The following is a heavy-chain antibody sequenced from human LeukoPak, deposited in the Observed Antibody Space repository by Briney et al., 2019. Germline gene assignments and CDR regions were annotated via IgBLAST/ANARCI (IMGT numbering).Heavy chain of an antibody. CDR1: GGSISSYY. D-gene: IGHD4-23*01. V-gene: IGHV4-59*01. Sequence: SETLSLTCTVSGGSISSYYWSWIRQPPGKGLEWIGYIYYSGSTNYNPSLKSRVTISVDTSKTQFSLKLSSVTAADTAVYYCARRTGFYFVTPHDYWGQGTLVTVSS. CDR2: IYYSGST. J-gene: IGHJ4*02. CDR3: ARRTGFYFVTPHDY.